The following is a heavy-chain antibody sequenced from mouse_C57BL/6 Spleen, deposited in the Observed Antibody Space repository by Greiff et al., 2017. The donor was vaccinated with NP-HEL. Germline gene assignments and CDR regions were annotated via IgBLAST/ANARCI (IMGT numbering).Heavy chain of an antibody. CDR1: GYTFTDYE. CDR3: TRKLWMDY. D-gene: IGHD1-1*02. J-gene: IGHJ4*01. V-gene: IGHV1-15*01. CDR2: IDPETGGT. Sequence: QVQLKESGAELVRPGASVTLSCKASGYTFTDYEMHWVKQTPVHGLEWIGAIDPETGGTAYNQKFKGKAILTADKSSSTAYMELRSLTSEDSAVYYCTRKLWMDYWGQGTSVTVSS.